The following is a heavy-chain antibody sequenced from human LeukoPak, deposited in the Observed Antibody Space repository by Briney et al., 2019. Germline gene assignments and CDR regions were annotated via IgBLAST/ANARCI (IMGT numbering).Heavy chain of an antibody. CDR1: GFTFSSYG. CDR3: AKPSSSSSTWEAFDI. D-gene: IGHD6-6*01. Sequence: GGSLRLSCAAYGFTFSSYGIHWVRQAPGKGLEWVAVISYHGKNKYYGDSVKGRFTISRDNSKNTLYLQMNSLRDEDTAVYYCAKPSSSSSTWEAFDIWGQGTLVTVSP. CDR2: ISYHGKNK. V-gene: IGHV3-30*18. J-gene: IGHJ3*02.